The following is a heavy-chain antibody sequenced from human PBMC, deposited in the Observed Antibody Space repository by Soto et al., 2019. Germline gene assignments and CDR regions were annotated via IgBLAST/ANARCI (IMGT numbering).Heavy chain of an antibody. D-gene: IGHD6-13*01. CDR3: AHVYWAASGTRYYFDY. Sequence: QITLTESGPTLVKPTQTLTLTCTFSGFSFSTSAVGVGWIRQPPGKALEWLALIYWDDDKRYSPFLKSRLTIPKDTSTNQVVLTMTNMDPVDTGTYYCAHVYWAASGTRYYFDYWGQGTLVTVSS. CDR2: IYWDDDK. V-gene: IGHV2-5*02. J-gene: IGHJ4*02. CDR1: GFSFSTSAVG.